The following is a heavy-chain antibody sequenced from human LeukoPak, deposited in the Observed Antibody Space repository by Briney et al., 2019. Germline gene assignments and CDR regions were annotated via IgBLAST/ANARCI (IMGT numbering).Heavy chain of an antibody. V-gene: IGHV3-33*06. CDR3: AKDRITAAGTWYYDL. Sequence: GGSLRLSCASSGFTFSNYGIHWVRQAPGKGLEWVALIWYDGSTKHYADSVKGRFTISRDNSKNTVYLQMNSLRADDTAVYYCAKDRITAAGTWYYDLWGRGTLVTVSS. CDR1: GFTFSNYG. CDR2: IWYDGSTK. J-gene: IGHJ2*01. D-gene: IGHD6-13*01.